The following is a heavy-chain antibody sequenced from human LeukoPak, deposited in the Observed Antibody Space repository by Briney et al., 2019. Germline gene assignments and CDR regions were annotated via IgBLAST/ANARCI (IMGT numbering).Heavy chain of an antibody. CDR1: GGSISSSSYY. CDR2: IYYSGST. Sequence: PSETLSLTCTVSGGSISSSSYYWGWIRQPPGKGLEWIGSIYYSGSTYYNPSLKSRVTIPVDTSKNQFSLKLSSVTAADTAVYYCARDTAGVLGSSGWYSWDYYYMDVWGKGTTVTVSS. J-gene: IGHJ6*03. D-gene: IGHD6-19*01. CDR3: ARDTAGVLGSSGWYSWDYYYMDV. V-gene: IGHV4-39*07.